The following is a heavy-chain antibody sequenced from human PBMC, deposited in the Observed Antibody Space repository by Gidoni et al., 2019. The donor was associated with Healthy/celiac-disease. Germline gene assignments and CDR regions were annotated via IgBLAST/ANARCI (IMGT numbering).Heavy chain of an antibody. D-gene: IGHD6-13*01. CDR1: GYTFTSYS. J-gene: IGHJ4*02. Sequence: QVQLVQSGVEVKKPGASVKFSCKASGYTFTSYSIHWGRQAPGQGLEWMGIINPSGGSTSYAQKFQGRVTMTSGTSTSTVYMELSSLRSEVTAVYYCARDLSSSSSWFEPSRSYYFDYWGQGTLVTVSS. CDR3: ARDLSSSSSWFEPSRSYYFDY. CDR2: INPSGGST. V-gene: IGHV1-46*01.